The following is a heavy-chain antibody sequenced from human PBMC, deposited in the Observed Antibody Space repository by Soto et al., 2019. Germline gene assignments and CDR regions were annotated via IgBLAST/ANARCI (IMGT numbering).Heavy chain of an antibody. J-gene: IGHJ6*02. V-gene: IGHV4-39*01. CDR3: ARRVILTGYYEHYYYYGMGV. D-gene: IGHD3-9*01. Sequence: SETLSLTCTVSGGSISSSSYYWGWIRQPPGKGLEWIGSIYYSGSTYYNPSLKSRVTISVDTSKNQFSLKLSSVTAADTAVYYCARRVILTGYYEHYYYYGMGVWGQGTTVTVSS. CDR1: GGSISSSSYY. CDR2: IYYSGST.